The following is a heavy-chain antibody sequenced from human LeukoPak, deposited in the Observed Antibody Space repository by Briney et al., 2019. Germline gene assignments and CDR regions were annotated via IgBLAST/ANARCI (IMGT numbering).Heavy chain of an antibody. CDR3: ARHINGGPYDSLDV. CDR2: INHSGST. D-gene: IGHD3-3*01. CDR1: GGSFSGYY. J-gene: IGHJ6*02. Sequence: PSETLSLTCAVYGGSFSGYYWSWIRQPPGKGLEWIGEINHSGSTNYNPSLKSRVTISVDTSKNQFSLKLSSVTAADTAVYYCARHINGGPYDSLDVWGQGTTVTVSS. V-gene: IGHV4-34*01.